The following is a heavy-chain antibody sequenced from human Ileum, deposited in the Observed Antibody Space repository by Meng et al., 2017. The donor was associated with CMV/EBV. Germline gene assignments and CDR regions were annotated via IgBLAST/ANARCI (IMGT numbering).Heavy chain of an antibody. J-gene: IGHJ4*02. Sequence: VQVGLAGPEVTTPGASVKFSSKTSGYTFPAKHLHWVRRALGQGLEWRGWIYPQNGGTYFAQKFQGRVTMNSDTYITTAYMELSSLTSDDTAIYYCVKEDWYFDFWGQGTLVTVSS. D-gene: IGHD3-9*01. CDR2: IYPQNGGT. V-gene: IGHV1-2*02. CDR3: VKEDWYFDF. CDR1: GYTFPAKH.